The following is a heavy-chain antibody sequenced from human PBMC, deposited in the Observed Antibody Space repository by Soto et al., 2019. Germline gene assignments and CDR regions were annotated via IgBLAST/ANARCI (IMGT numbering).Heavy chain of an antibody. CDR2: ISGSGGTT. CDR3: AKGRDTSTSGWLNWFDP. V-gene: IGHV3-23*01. Sequence: PGGSLRLSCAASGFTLSTYAMFWVRRAPGRGLEWVSAISGSGGTTYYADSMKGRFTISRDNSKNTLYLQMNSLRAEDTAVYYCAKGRDTSTSGWLNWFDPWGQGTRVTVSS. J-gene: IGHJ5*02. CDR1: GFTLSTYA. D-gene: IGHD6-19*01.